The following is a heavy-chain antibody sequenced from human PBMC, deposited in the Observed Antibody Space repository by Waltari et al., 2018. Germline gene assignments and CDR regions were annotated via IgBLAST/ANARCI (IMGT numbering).Heavy chain of an antibody. CDR1: VFTFSSYE. Sequence: EVQLVESGGGLVQPGGSLRLSCAASVFTFSSYEMIWVRQAPGKGLEWVSYISSSGSTIYYADSVKGRFTISRDNAKNSLYLQMNSLRAEDTAVYYCARGDNWGFDYWGQGTLVTVSS. CDR2: ISSSGSTI. D-gene: IGHD7-27*01. CDR3: ARGDNWGFDY. J-gene: IGHJ4*02. V-gene: IGHV3-48*03.